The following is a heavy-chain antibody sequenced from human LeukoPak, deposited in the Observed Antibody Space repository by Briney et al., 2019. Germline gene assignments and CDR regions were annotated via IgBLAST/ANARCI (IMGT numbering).Heavy chain of an antibody. J-gene: IGHJ3*02. CDR3: ARGMAFDI. CDR2: INHSGST. CDR1: GGSFSGYY. V-gene: IGHV4-34*01. Sequence: SETLSLTCAVYGGSFSGYYWSWNRQPPGKGLEWIGEINHSGSTNYNPSLKSRVTISVDTSKNQFSLKLSSVTAADTAVYYCARGMAFDIWGQGTMVTVSS.